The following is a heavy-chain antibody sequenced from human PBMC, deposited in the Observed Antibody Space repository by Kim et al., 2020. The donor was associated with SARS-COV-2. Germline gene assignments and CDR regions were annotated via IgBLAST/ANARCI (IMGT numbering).Heavy chain of an antibody. J-gene: IGHJ4*02. D-gene: IGHD3-10*01. Sequence: SETLSLTCTVSGGSISSGGYYWSWIRQHPGKGLEWIGYIYYSGSTYYNPSLKSRVTISVDTSKNQFSLKLSSVTAADTAVYYCARGIDYGSGSYYNQKAHFDYWGQGTLVTVSS. V-gene: IGHV4-31*03. CDR2: IYYSGST. CDR1: GGSISSGGYY. CDR3: ARGIDYGSGSYYNQKAHFDY.